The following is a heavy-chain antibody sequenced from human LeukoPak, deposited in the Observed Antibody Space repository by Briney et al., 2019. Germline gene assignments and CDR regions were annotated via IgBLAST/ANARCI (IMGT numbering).Heavy chain of an antibody. CDR2: ISYDGNTI. Sequence: PGGSLRLSRAASEFTFSNYALHWVRQAPGKGLQWVAVISYDGNTIHYADSVKGRFIISRDTSKNTLYLQMNSLRAEDTAVYYCARSGGLQKFDYWGQGTLVTVSS. V-gene: IGHV3-30-3*01. J-gene: IGHJ4*02. CDR3: ARSGGLQKFDY. CDR1: EFTFSNYA. D-gene: IGHD4-11*01.